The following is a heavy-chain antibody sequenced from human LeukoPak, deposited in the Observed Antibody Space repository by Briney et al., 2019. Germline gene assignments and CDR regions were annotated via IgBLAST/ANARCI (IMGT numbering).Heavy chain of an antibody. J-gene: IGHJ6*02. Sequence: SVKVSCKASGGTFSSYAISWVRQAPGQGLEWMGRIIPILGIANYAQKFQGRVTITADKSTSTAYMELSSLRSEDTAVYYCARVGDVPAAMADPYYYYGMDVWGQGTTVTVSS. CDR3: ARVGDVPAAMADPYYYYGMDV. CDR1: GGTFSSYA. D-gene: IGHD2-2*01. CDR2: IIPILGIA. V-gene: IGHV1-69*04.